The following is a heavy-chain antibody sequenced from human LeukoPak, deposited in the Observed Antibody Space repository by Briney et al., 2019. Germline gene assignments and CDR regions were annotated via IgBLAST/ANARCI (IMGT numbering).Heavy chain of an antibody. Sequence: ASVKVSCKASGGIFSNYAVSWVRQAPGQGLEWMGGFIPVFGPANYAQKFQGRVTITADESTSTAYMELSSLRSEDTAVYYCARAGEVYNSGSYLEYWGQGTLVTVSS. CDR1: GGIFSNYA. CDR3: ARAGEVYNSGSYLEY. CDR2: FIPVFGPA. V-gene: IGHV1-69*13. D-gene: IGHD6-19*01. J-gene: IGHJ4*02.